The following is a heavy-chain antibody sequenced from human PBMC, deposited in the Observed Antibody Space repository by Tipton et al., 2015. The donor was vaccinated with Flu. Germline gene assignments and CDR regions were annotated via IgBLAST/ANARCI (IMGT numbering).Heavy chain of an antibody. J-gene: IGHJ4*02. CDR3: TAGVGATDHDY. V-gene: IGHV3-15*01. CDR1: GFAFNKFA. D-gene: IGHD1-26*01. CDR2: IKSKTDSGTR. Sequence: GSLRLSCVASGFAFNKFAMHWVRQAPGKGLEWVGRIKSKTDSGTRDFAAPVKGRFSISRDDSKNTLYLQMNSLKIEDTAVYYCTAGVGATDHDYWGQGTLVTVSS.